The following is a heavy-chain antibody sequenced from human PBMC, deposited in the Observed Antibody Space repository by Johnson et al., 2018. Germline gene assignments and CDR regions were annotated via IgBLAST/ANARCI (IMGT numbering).Heavy chain of an antibody. CDR3: ARSRDIVVVPAAIGPGGMDV. J-gene: IGHJ6*02. Sequence: VQLVESGGGVVQPGRSLRLSCAASGFTFSSYGMHWVRQAPGKGLEWVAVIWYDGSNKNYADSVKGRFTISRDNSKNTLYLQMNSLRAEDTAVYYCARSRDIVVVPAAIGPGGMDVWGQGTTVTVAS. CDR1: GFTFSSYG. CDR2: IWYDGSNK. V-gene: IGHV3-33*01. D-gene: IGHD2-2*02.